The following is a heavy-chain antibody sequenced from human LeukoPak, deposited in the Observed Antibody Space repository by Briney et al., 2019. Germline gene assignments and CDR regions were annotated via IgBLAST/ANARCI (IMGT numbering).Heavy chain of an antibody. V-gene: IGHV3-49*03. Sequence: PGGSPRLSCTASGFTFGDYAMSWFRQAPGKGLEWVGFIRSKAYGGTTEYAASVKGRFTISRDDSKSIAYLQMNSLKTEDTAVYYCTRDGGRQLWFFDYWGQGTLVTVSS. D-gene: IGHD5-18*01. J-gene: IGHJ4*02. CDR3: TRDGGRQLWFFDY. CDR1: GFTFGDYA. CDR2: IRSKAYGGTT.